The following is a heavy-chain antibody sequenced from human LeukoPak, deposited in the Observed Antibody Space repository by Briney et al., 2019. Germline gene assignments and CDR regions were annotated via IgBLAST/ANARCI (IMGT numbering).Heavy chain of an antibody. D-gene: IGHD3-22*01. CDR1: GGSISSYY. J-gene: IGHJ4*02. Sequence: SETLSLTCTVSGGSISSYYWSWIRQPLGKGLEWIGYIYYSGSTYYNPSLKSRVTISVDTSKNQFSLKLSSVTAADTAVYYCARSLHTYYYDSSGYYSTLYYFDYWGQGTLVTVSS. CDR3: ARSLHTYYYDSSGYYSTLYYFDY. V-gene: IGHV4-59*08. CDR2: IYYSGST.